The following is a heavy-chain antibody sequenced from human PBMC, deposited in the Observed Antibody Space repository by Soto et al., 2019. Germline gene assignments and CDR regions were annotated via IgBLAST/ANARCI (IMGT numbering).Heavy chain of an antibody. Sequence: EVQLVESGGGLVKPGGSLRLSCAASGFTFSNAWMSWVRQAPGKGLEWVGRIKSKTDGGTTDYAAPVKGRLTISRDXXKNTLYPQRNSLNTEDTAVYDCTRSADYGDPPRHSWGQGTLVTVSS. CDR1: GFTFSNAW. CDR3: TRSADYGDPPRHS. V-gene: IGHV3-15*01. D-gene: IGHD4-17*01. J-gene: IGHJ4*02. CDR2: IKSKTDGGTT.